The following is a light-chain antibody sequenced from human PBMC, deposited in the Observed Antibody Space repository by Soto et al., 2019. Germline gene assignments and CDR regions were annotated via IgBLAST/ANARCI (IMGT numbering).Light chain of an antibody. J-gene: IGKJ1*01. CDR1: KGFSSGF. Sequence: EIVLTQSPGTLSLSPGERATLSCRASKGFSSGFLAWYQQKPGQAPRLLIYGASSRATGIPDRFSGSGSGTDFTLTISRLEPEDFAVYYCQQYGSSPETFGQGTKVEIK. CDR2: GAS. V-gene: IGKV3-20*01. CDR3: QQYGSSPET.